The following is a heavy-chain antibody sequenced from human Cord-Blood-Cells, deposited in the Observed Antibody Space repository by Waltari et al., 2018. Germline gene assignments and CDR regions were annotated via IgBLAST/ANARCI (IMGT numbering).Heavy chain of an antibody. V-gene: IGHV1-24*01. J-gene: IGHJ3*02. Sequence: QVQLVQSGAEVKKPGASVKVSCKVSGYTLTELSMHWVRQAPGKGLEWMGGFDPEDGETIYAQKFQGRVTVTEDTSTDTAYMELSSLRSEDTAVYYCATDQLGYDAFDIWGQGTMVTVSS. CDR2: FDPEDGET. CDR1: GYTLTELS. D-gene: IGHD1-1*01. CDR3: ATDQLGYDAFDI.